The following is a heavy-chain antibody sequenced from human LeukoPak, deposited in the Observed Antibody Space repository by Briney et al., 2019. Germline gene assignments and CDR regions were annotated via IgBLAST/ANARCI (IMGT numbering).Heavy chain of an antibody. D-gene: IGHD4-17*01. V-gene: IGHV1-2*02. CDR3: ASVDGVTTGWFDP. Sequence: GASVKVSCKASGYTFTGYYMHWLRQAPGQGLEWMGWINPNSGGTNYAQKFQGRVTMTRDTSISTAYMELSRLRSDDTAVYYCASVDGVTTGWFDPWGQGTLVTVSS. J-gene: IGHJ5*02. CDR1: GYTFTGYY. CDR2: INPNSGGT.